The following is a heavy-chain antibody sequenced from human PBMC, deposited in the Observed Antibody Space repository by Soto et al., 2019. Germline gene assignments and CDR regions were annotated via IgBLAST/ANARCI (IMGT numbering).Heavy chain of an antibody. CDR3: ARGITATSNPYYFDF. J-gene: IGHJ4*02. D-gene: IGHD7-27*01. CDR1: GYSFSTYW. CDR2: IYPGDSDT. V-gene: IGHV5-51*01. Sequence: GESLKISCKASGYSFSTYWIGWVRQMPGKGLEWMGIIYPGDSDTTYSPSFQGQVTISADDSISTAYLQWSSLKASDTAIYYCARGITATSNPYYFDFWGQGTLVTVSS.